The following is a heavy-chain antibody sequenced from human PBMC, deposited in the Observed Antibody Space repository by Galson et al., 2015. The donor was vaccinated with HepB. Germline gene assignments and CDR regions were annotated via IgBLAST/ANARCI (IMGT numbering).Heavy chain of an antibody. Sequence: SLRLSCAASGFTFSSYSMNWVRQAPGKGLEWVSSISSSSSYIYYADSVKGRFTISRDNAKNSLYLQMNSLRAEDTAVYYCARGSLKTYYDFWSGPKEDAFDIWGQGTMVTVSS. CDR1: GFTFSSYS. D-gene: IGHD3-3*01. CDR2: ISSSSSYI. CDR3: ARGSLKTYYDFWSGPKEDAFDI. V-gene: IGHV3-21*01. J-gene: IGHJ3*02.